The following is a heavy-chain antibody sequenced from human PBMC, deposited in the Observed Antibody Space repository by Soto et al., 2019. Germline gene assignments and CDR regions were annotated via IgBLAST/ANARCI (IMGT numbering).Heavy chain of an antibody. CDR2: MNPNTGNI. CDR3: VRRVASGHRSWFDP. J-gene: IGHJ5*02. V-gene: IGHV1-8*02. Sequence: QVELVQSGAEVKKPGASVKVSCQASEDTFTHYDINWVRQATGQGLDWMGWMNPNTGNIDYAHKFQGRLTMTRDTSTRTVYIELSSLRSDDTAVYYCVRRVASGHRSWFDPWGQGTLVTVSS. CDR1: EDTFTHYD. D-gene: IGHD2-21*01.